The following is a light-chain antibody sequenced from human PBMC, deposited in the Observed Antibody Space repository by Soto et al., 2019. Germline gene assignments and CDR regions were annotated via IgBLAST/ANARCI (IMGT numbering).Light chain of an antibody. CDR2: DAS. CDR1: QSISSW. CDR3: QQLFMYPPT. J-gene: IGKJ3*01. Sequence: DIHMTQSPSSLSASVGDTVTISCRASQSISSWLAWYQQKPGKAPKLLIYDASNLESGVPSRFSGSGSGTEFTLTVSSLQPEDFATYYCQQLFMYPPTFGPGTKVDIK. V-gene: IGKV1-5*01.